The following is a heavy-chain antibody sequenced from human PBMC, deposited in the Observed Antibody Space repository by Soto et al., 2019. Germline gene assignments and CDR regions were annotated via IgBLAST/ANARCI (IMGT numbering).Heavy chain of an antibody. CDR1: GFTVSSNY. CDR3: AKFPTSDYYYYMDV. J-gene: IGHJ6*03. CDR2: IYSGGST. Sequence: GGSLRLSCAASGFTVSSNYMSWVRQAPGKGLEWVSVIYSGGSTYYADSVKGRFTISRDNSKNTLYLQMNSLRAEDTAVYYCAKFPTSDYYYYMDVWGKGTTVTVSS. D-gene: IGHD2-21*01. V-gene: IGHV3-53*01.